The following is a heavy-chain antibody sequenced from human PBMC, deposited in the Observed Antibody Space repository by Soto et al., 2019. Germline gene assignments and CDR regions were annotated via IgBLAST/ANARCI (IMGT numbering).Heavy chain of an antibody. CDR3: ARGRRGHYYYYGMDA. J-gene: IGHJ6*02. V-gene: IGHV3-30-3*01. CDR1: GFTFSSYA. CDR2: ISYDGSNK. Sequence: SLRLSCAASGFTFSSYAMHWVRQAPGKGLEWVAVISYDGSNKYYADSVKGRFTISRDNSKNTLYLQMNSLRAEDTAVYYCARGRRGHYYYYGMDAWGQGTTVTVSS.